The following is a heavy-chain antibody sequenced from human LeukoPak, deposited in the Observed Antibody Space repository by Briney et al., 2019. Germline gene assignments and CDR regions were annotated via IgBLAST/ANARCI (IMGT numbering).Heavy chain of an antibody. V-gene: IGHV3-23*01. CDR2: IGGTDGST. D-gene: IGHD3-10*01. J-gene: IGHJ4*02. CDR1: GFAFTNHA. Sequence: GGSLRLSWVASGFAFTNHAMTWVRQAPGKGLEWVSSIGGTDGSTYYADSVKGRFTISRDNSKDTLYLQMNSLRVEDTATYYCAKRDSHGSHPYYLDSWGQGALVTVSS. CDR3: AKRDSHGSHPYYLDS.